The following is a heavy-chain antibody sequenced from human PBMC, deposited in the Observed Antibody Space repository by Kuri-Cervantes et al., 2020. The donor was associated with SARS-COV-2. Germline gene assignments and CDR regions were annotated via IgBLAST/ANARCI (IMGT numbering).Heavy chain of an antibody. CDR2: ISGSSSYT. D-gene: IGHD6-19*01. CDR3: ARRSSGWYVSFDY. V-gene: IGHV3-21*01. Sequence: GESLKISCAASGFTFSSYAMSWVRQAPGKGLEWVSAISGSSSYTNYADSVKGRFTISRDNAKNSLYLQMNSLRAEDTAVYYCARRSSGWYVSFDYWGQGTLVTVSS. CDR1: GFTFSSYA. J-gene: IGHJ4*02.